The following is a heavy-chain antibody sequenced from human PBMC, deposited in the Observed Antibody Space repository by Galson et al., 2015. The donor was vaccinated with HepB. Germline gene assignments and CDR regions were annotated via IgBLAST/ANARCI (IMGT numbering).Heavy chain of an antibody. CDR2: ISPHNDNT. CDR3: ARVDSSVAGPRTSFDY. CDR1: GYIFNNYG. V-gene: IGHV1-18*04. J-gene: IGHJ4*02. D-gene: IGHD6-19*01. Sequence: SVKVSCKASGYIFNNYGLTWVRQAPGQGLEWMGWISPHNDNTNYAQKFQGRVTMTRDTSTSTAYLDLRSLRSDDTAFYYCARVDSSVAGPRTSFDYWGQGTLVTVSS.